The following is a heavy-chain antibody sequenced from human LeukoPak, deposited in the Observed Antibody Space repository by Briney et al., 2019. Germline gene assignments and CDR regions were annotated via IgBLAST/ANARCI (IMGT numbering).Heavy chain of an antibody. D-gene: IGHD3-22*01. J-gene: IGHJ4*02. CDR3: ARFTYYYDSSGLLLGDY. CDR2: IIPIFGTA. Sequence: SVKVSCKASGGTFSSYAISWVRQAPGQGLEWMGGIIPIFGTANYAQKFQGRVTITADKSTSTAYMELRSLRSDDTAVYYCARFTYYYDSSGLLLGDYWGQGTLVTVSS. CDR1: GGTFSSYA. V-gene: IGHV1-69*06.